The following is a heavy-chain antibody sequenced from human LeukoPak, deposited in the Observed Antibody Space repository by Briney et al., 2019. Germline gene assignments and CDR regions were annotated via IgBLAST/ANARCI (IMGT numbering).Heavy chain of an antibody. CDR2: IIPIFGTA. D-gene: IGHD3-10*01. CDR3: ARGTYYYGSGSYYDY. CDR1: GGTFSSYA. V-gene: IGHV1-69*01. Sequence: SVKVSCKASGGTFSSYAISWVRQAPGQGLEWMGGIIPIFGTANYAQKFQGRVTITADESTSTAYMELSRLRSEDTAVYYCARGTYYYGSGSYYDYWGQGTLVTVSS. J-gene: IGHJ4*02.